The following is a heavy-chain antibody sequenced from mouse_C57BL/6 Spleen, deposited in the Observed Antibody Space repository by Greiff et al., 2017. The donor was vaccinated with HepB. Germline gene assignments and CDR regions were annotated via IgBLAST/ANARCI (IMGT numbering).Heavy chain of an antibody. CDR2: INPNNGGT. V-gene: IGHV1-26*01. CDR1: GYTFTDYY. D-gene: IGHD4-1*01. Sequence: EVKLQQSGPELVKPGASVKISCKASGYTFTDYYMNWVKQSHGKSLEWIGDINPNNGGTSYNQKFKGKATLTVDKSSSTAYMELRSLTSEDSAVYYCARTGTAYAMDYWGQGTSVTVSS. CDR3: ARTGTAYAMDY. J-gene: IGHJ4*01.